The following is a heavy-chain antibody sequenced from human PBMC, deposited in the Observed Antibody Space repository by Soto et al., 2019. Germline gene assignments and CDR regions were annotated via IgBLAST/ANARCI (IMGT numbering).Heavy chain of an antibody. Sequence: SVKVSCKASGFTFTSSAVQWVRQARGQRLEWIGWIVVGSGNTNYAQKFQERVTITRDMSTSTAYMELSSLRSEDTAVYYCAAGHDTAMAKYYYYYGMDVWGQGTTVTVSS. CDR1: GFTFTSSA. V-gene: IGHV1-58*01. CDR3: AAGHDTAMAKYYYYYGMDV. D-gene: IGHD5-18*01. CDR2: IVVGSGNT. J-gene: IGHJ6*02.